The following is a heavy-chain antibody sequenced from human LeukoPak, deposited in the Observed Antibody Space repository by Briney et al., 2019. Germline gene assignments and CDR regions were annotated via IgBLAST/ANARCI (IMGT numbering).Heavy chain of an antibody. CDR1: GHSISSGYY. J-gene: IGHJ4*02. Sequence: SETLSLTCAVSGHSISSGYYWGWIRQPPGKGLEWIRSFYHSGSTDHNPSLKSRVTISADTSKNQFALKLSSVTAADTAVYYCARSTYSSGWYWDYWGQGTLVTVSS. CDR2: FYHSGST. CDR3: ARSTYSSGWYWDY. D-gene: IGHD6-19*01. V-gene: IGHV4-38-2*01.